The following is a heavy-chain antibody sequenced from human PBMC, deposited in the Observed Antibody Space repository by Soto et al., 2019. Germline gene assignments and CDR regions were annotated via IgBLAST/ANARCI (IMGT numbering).Heavy chain of an antibody. V-gene: IGHV3-33*01. CDR3: ARDLHPYSSSWYDYYYGMDV. CDR1: GFTFSSYG. D-gene: IGHD6-13*01. Sequence: GSLRLSCAASGFTFSSYGMHWVRQAPGKGLEWVAVIWYDGSNKYYADSVKGRFTISRDNSKNTLYLQMNSLRAEDTAVYYCARDLHPYSSSWYDYYYGMDVWGQGTTVTVSS. J-gene: IGHJ6*02. CDR2: IWYDGSNK.